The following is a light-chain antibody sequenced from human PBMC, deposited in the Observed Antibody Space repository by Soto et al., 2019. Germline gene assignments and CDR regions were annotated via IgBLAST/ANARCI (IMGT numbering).Light chain of an antibody. CDR3: QQYNSYSWT. V-gene: IGKV1-5*03. J-gene: IGKJ1*01. CDR2: KAS. CDR1: QSISSW. Sequence: DIQMTQSPSTLSASVGDRVTITCWASQSISSWLAWYQQKPGTAPKLLIYKASSLESGVPSRFSGSGSGTEFTLTISSLQPDDFATYYCQQYNSYSWTFGQGTKVEIK.